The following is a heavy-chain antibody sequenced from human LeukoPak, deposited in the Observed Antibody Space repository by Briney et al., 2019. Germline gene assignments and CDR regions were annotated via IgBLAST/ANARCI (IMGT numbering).Heavy chain of an antibody. CDR3: ARADPYYDTLTGYYPPKGLVDY. CDR1: GFTFSSYE. CDR2: ICSGSTI. D-gene: IGHD3-9*01. J-gene: IGHJ4*02. V-gene: IGHV3-48*03. Sequence: GGSLRLSCAASGFTFSSYEMNWVRQAPGKGLEWVSYICSGSTIYYADSVKGRFTISRDNAKNSLYLQMNSLRAEDKAVYYCARADPYYDTLTGYYPPKGLVDYWGQGTLVTVSS.